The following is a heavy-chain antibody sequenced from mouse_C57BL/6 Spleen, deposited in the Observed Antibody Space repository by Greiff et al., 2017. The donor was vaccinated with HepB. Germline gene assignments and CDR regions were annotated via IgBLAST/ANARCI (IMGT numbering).Heavy chain of an antibody. CDR3: ARRVTGTGYFDV. D-gene: IGHD4-1*01. Sequence: EVKVVESGGDLVKPGGSLKLSCAASGFTFSSYGMSWVRQTPDKRLEWVATISSGGSYTYYPDSVKGRFTISRDNAKNTLYLQMSSLKSEDTAMYYCARRVTGTGYFDVWGTGTTITVSS. J-gene: IGHJ1*03. CDR2: ISSGGSYT. CDR1: GFTFSSYG. V-gene: IGHV5-6*02.